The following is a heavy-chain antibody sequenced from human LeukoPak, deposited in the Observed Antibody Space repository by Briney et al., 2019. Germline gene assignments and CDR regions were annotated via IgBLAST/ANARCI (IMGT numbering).Heavy chain of an antibody. CDR1: GGTFSSYA. Sequence: GASVKVSCKASGGTFSSYAISWVRQAPGQGLEWMGGIIPIFGTANYAQKFQGRVTITADESTSTAYMELSSLRSEDTAVYYCARTGPLPRLDGSGSYYLAYWGQGTLVTVSS. CDR2: IIPIFGTA. V-gene: IGHV1-69*13. J-gene: IGHJ4*02. D-gene: IGHD3-10*01. CDR3: ARTGPLPRLDGSGSYYLAY.